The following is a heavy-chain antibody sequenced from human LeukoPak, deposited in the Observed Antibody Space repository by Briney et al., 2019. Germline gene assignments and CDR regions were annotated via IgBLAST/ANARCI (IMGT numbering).Heavy chain of an antibody. CDR3: ARTPKRGYSGYDWADYYYGMDV. Sequence: GASVKVSCKASGGTFSSYAISWVRQAPGQGLEWMEGIIPIFGTANYAQKFQGRVTITTDESTSTAYMELSSLRSEDTAVYYCARTPKRGYSGYDWADYYYGMDVWGQGTTVTVSS. V-gene: IGHV1-69*05. D-gene: IGHD5-12*01. CDR2: IIPIFGTA. J-gene: IGHJ6*02. CDR1: GGTFSSYA.